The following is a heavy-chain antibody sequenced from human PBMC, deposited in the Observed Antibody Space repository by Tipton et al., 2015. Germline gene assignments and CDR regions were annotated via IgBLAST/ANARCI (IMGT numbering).Heavy chain of an antibody. V-gene: IGHV4-59*02. Sequence: TLSLTCTVSGDSVSSYYWNWIRQPPGKGLEWIGYIDYTGRTKYSPSLKSRVTISVDTPKNQFSLKLSSVTAADTAVYYCARYSWGYWYFDLWGRGTLVSVSS. D-gene: IGHD1-26*01. CDR3: ARYSWGYWYFDL. CDR2: IDYTGRT. CDR1: GDSVSSYY. J-gene: IGHJ2*01.